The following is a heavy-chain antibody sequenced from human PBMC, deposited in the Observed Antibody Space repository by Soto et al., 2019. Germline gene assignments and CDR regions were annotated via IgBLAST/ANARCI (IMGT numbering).Heavy chain of an antibody. J-gene: IGHJ6*02. CDR3: ARELVGAGNYYYYYGMDV. CDR2: IWYDGSNK. CDR1: GFTFSSYG. D-gene: IGHD1-26*01. V-gene: IGHV3-33*01. Sequence: GGSLRLSCAASGFTFSSYGMHWVRQAPGKGLEWVAVIWYDGSNKYYADSVKGRFTISRDNSKNTLYLQMNSLRAEDTAVYYCARELVGAGNYYYYYGMDVWGQGTTVTVSS.